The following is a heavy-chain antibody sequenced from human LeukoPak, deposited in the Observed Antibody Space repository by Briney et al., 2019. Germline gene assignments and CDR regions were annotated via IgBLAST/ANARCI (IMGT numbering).Heavy chain of an antibody. CDR3: ARVDGAANYFDY. D-gene: IGHD6-13*01. CDR1: GFTFSSYG. J-gene: IGHJ4*02. Sequence: GGSLRLSCAASGFTFSSYGMHWVRQAPGKGLEWVAVIWYDGSNKYYADSVKGRFTISRDNSKNTLYLQMNSLRAEDTAVYYCARVDGAANYFDYWGQGTLVTVSS. V-gene: IGHV3-33*01. CDR2: IWYDGSNK.